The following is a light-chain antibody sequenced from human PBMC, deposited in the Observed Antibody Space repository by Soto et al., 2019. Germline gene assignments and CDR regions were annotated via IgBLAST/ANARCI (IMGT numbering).Light chain of an antibody. V-gene: IGKV3-20*01. J-gene: IGKJ4*01. Sequence: EIVLTQSPGTLSLSPGERATLSCRASQSVSSSYLAWYQQKPGQAPRLLIYGASSRATGIPARFSGSGSGTDFTLTISRLEPEDFAVYYCQQYGSSRKLTFGGGTKVEIK. CDR2: GAS. CDR3: QQYGSSRKLT. CDR1: QSVSSSY.